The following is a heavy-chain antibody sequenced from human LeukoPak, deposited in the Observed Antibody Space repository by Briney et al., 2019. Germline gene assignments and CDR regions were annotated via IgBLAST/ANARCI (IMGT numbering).Heavy chain of an antibody. CDR3: ARGNYDSSGYYPRFDY. Sequence: SETLSLTCTVSGGSISTYYWSWLRQSPMKGLEWIGYIYYSGSTNYNPSLKSRVTISVDTSKNQFSLKLNPVTAADTAVYFCARGNYDSSGYYPRFDYWGQGTLVTVSS. D-gene: IGHD3-22*01. J-gene: IGHJ4*02. V-gene: IGHV4-59*01. CDR1: GGSISTYY. CDR2: IYYSGST.